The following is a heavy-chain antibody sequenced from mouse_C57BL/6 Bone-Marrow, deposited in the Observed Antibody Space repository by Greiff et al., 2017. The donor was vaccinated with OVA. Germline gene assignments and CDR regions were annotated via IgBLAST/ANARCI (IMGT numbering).Heavy chain of an antibody. CDR1: GFTFTDYY. J-gene: IGHJ2*01. CDR2: IRNKANGYTT. D-gene: IGHD1-1*01. V-gene: IGHV7-3*01. CDR3: ARSSSYYYGSSYFDY. Sequence: DVMLVESGGGLVQPGGSLSLSCAASGFTFTDYYMSWVRQPPGKALEWLGFIRNKANGYTTEYSASVKGRFTISRDNSQSILYLQMNALRAEDSATYYCARSSSYYYGSSYFDYWGQGTTLTVSS.